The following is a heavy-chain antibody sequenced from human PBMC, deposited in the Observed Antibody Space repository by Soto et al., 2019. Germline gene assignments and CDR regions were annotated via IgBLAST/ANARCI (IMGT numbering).Heavy chain of an antibody. Sequence: ASVKVSCKASGYTFTGYYIHWVRQVPGQGLEWMGWINPNSGGTNYAQKFQGWITMTRDTSISTAYMELSRLRSDDKAVYYCARVGGQWLVADDDNMDVWGQGTTVTVSS. CDR2: INPNSGGT. D-gene: IGHD6-19*01. V-gene: IGHV1-2*04. J-gene: IGHJ6*02. CDR1: GYTFTGYY. CDR3: ARVGGQWLVADDDNMDV.